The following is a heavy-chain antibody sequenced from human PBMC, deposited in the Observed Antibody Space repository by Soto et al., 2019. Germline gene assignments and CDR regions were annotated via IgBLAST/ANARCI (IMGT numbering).Heavy chain of an antibody. V-gene: IGHV3-23*01. CDR1: GFTFSSYA. D-gene: IGHD3-3*01. Sequence: GGSLRLSCAASGFTFSSYAMSWVRQAPGKGLEWVSAISGSGGSTYYADSVKGRFTISRDNSKNTRYLQMNSLRAEDTAVYYCAKDRLLTIRFLEWLSTFDYWGQGTLVTVSS. CDR3: AKDRLLTIRFLEWLSTFDY. CDR2: ISGSGGST. J-gene: IGHJ4*02.